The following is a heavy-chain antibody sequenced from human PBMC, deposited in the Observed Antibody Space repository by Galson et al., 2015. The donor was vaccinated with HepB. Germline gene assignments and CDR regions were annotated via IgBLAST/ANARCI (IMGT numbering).Heavy chain of an antibody. CDR2: ISYDGSNK. D-gene: IGHD2-2*01. CDR1: GFTFSSYG. CDR3: AKDMTAASWGGGMDV. Sequence: SLRLSCAASGFTFSSYGMHWVRQAPGKGLEWVAVISYDGSNKYYADSVKGRFTISRDNSKNTLYLQMNSLRAEDTAVYYCAKDMTAASWGGGMDVWAKGPRSPFP. V-gene: IGHV3-30*18. J-gene: IGHJ6*02.